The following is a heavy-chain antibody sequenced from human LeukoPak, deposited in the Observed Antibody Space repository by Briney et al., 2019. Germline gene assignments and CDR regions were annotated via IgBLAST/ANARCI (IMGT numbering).Heavy chain of an antibody. J-gene: IGHJ4*02. CDR3: ARSRDLWVLDY. Sequence: SETLSLTCTVSGYSISSGYYWGWIRQPPGKGLEWIGSINHSGSTYYNPSLKSRVTISVDTSKNQFSLKLSSVTAADTAVYYCARSRDLWVLDYWGQGTLVTVSS. CDR1: GYSISSGYY. V-gene: IGHV4-38-2*02. CDR2: INHSGST. D-gene: IGHD4/OR15-4a*01.